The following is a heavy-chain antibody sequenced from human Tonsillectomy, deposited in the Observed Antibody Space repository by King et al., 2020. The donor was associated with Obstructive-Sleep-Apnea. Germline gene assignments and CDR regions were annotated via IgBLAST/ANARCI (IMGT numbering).Heavy chain of an antibody. V-gene: IGHV1-69*01. J-gene: IGHJ4*02. CDR2: IIPILGTP. CDR1: GGIFRNYG. D-gene: IGHD5-24*01. CDR3: ARDWPRDGDNI. Sequence: QLVQSGAEVRKPGSSVKISCKDSGGIFRNYGFSWVRQAPGHGPEWMGGIIPILGTPTYAQNFQDRLIITADESTTTVNMELTTLTFEDTAMYYCARDWPRDGDNIWGQGTLVTVSS.